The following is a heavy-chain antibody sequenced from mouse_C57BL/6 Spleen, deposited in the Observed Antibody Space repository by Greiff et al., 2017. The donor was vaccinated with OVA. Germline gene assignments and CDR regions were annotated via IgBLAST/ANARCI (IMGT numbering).Heavy chain of an antibody. J-gene: IGHJ2*01. Sequence: EVMLVESGGGLVKPGGSLKLSCAASGFTFSDYGMHWVRQAPEKGLEWVAYISSGSSTIYYADTVKGRFTISRDNAKNTLFLQMTSLRSEDTAMYYCASGSNFHYFDYWGQGTTLTVSS. CDR1: GFTFSDYG. D-gene: IGHD2-5*01. CDR3: ASGSNFHYFDY. CDR2: ISSGSSTI. V-gene: IGHV5-17*01.